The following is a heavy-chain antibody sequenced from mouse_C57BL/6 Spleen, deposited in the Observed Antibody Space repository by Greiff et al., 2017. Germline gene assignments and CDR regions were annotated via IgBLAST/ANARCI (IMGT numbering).Heavy chain of an antibody. Sequence: QVQLQQPGAELVKPGASVKLSCKASGYTFTEYTIHWVKQRSGQGLEWIGWFYPGSGSIKYNEKFKDKATLTADKSSSTVNMELSRLTSEDSAVYFCARHLYYYGSSPYWYFDVWGTGTTVTVSS. CDR3: ARHLYYYGSSPYWYFDV. V-gene: IGHV1-62-2*01. D-gene: IGHD1-1*01. CDR1: GYTFTEYT. CDR2: FYPGSGSI. J-gene: IGHJ1*03.